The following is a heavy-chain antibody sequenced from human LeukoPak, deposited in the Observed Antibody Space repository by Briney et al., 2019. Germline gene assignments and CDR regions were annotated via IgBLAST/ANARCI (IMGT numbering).Heavy chain of an antibody. J-gene: IGHJ6*02. CDR2: INSDGSST. CDR1: GFTFSNYW. Sequence: GGSLRLSCAASGFTFSNYWMHWVRQAPGKGLVWVPRINSDGSSTTYADSVKGRFTISRDNAKNTLYLQMNSLRAEDTAEYYCARDYGRSRDYGMDVWGQGTTVTVSS. V-gene: IGHV3-74*01. D-gene: IGHD3-10*01. CDR3: ARDYGRSRDYGMDV.